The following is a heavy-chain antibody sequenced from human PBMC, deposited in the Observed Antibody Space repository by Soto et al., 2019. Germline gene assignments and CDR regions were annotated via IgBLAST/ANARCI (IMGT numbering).Heavy chain of an antibody. V-gene: IGHV3-15*01. CDR2: IKSKTDGGTT. Sequence: PVGSLRLSCAASGFTFSNAWMSWVRQAPWKGLEWVGRIKSKTDGGTTDYAAPVKGRFTISRDDSKNTLYLQMNSLKTEDTAVYYCTTLRGCSGGSCYSYWGQGTMVTVSS. CDR3: TTLRGCSGGSCYSY. D-gene: IGHD2-15*01. CDR1: GFTFSNAW. J-gene: IGHJ4*02.